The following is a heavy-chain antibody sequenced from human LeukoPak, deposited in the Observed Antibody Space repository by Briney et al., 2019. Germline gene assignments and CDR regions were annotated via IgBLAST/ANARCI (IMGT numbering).Heavy chain of an antibody. CDR2: INHSGST. CDR1: GGSFSGYY. J-gene: IGHJ3*02. V-gene: IGHV4-34*01. CDR3: ARRGLAHAPLAFDI. Sequence: PSETLSLTCAVYGGSFSGYYWSWIRQPPGKGLEWIGEINHSGSTNYNPSLKSRVTISVDTSKNLFSLKLSSVTAADTAVYYCARRGLAHAPLAFDIWGQGTMVTVSS. D-gene: IGHD2-15*01.